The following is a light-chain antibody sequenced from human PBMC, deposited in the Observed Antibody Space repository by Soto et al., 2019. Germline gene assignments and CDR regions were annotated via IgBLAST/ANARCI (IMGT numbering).Light chain of an antibody. CDR1: QTISSW. CDR3: QQYNSYSWT. J-gene: IGKJ1*01. V-gene: IGKV1-5*03. Sequence: DIQMTQSPSIPSASVGDRVTITCRASQTISSWLAWYQQKPGKAPKLLIYKASTLKSGVPSRFSGSGSGTEFTLTISSLQPDDFATYYCQQYNSYSWTFDQGTKVDIK. CDR2: KAS.